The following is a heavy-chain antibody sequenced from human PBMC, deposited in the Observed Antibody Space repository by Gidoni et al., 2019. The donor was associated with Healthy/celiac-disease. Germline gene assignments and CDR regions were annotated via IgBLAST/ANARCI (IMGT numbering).Heavy chain of an antibody. V-gene: IGHV4-39*01. CDR1: GGSISSSSYY. CDR2: IYYSGST. D-gene: IGHD2-15*01. CDR3: ARHIGGGAVVYYFDY. Sequence: QLQLQESGPGLVKPSETLSLTCTVSGGSISSSSYYWGWIRQPPGKGLEWIGSIYYSGSTYYNPSLKSRVTISVDTSKNQFSLKLSSVTAADTAVYYCARHIGGGAVVYYFDYWGQGTLVTVSS. J-gene: IGHJ4*02.